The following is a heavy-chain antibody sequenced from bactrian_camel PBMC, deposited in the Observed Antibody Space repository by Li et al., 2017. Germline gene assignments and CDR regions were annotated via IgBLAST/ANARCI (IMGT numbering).Heavy chain of an antibody. D-gene: IGHD1*01. V-gene: IGHV3S59*01. CDR1: NLTIRTV. J-gene: IGHJ4*01. CDR2: IHLRGGTT. Sequence: VQLVESGGGSVEAGGSLKLSCVASNLTIRTVTGWFRQAPGKEREAVAAIHLRGGTTWYTDFVKGRFSISRAAAKNSIDLEMNSLKPDDTAVYYCAATGQMLSVAGCRTQGTQVTVS.